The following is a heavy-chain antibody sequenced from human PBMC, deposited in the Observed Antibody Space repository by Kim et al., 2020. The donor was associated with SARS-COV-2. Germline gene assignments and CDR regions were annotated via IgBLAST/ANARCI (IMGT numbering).Heavy chain of an antibody. CDR2: ISDSGGST. CDR3: AKHPSGKYYWFDY. V-gene: IGHV3-23*01. D-gene: IGHD1-26*01. Sequence: GGSLRLSCTASKFTFSSYVMSWVRQAPGKGLEWVSTISDSGGSTYYADAVGGRFTISRDNSKNTLYLQMNSLRAGDAAVYYCAKHPSGKYYWFDYWGQGTMVTVSS. J-gene: IGHJ4*02. CDR1: KFTFSSYV.